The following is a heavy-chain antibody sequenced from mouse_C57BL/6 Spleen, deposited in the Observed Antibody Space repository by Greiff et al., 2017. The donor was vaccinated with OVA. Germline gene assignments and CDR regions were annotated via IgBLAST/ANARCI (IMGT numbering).Heavy chain of an antibody. CDR3: ALRGAMDY. J-gene: IGHJ4*01. Sequence: VQLQQPGAELVKPGASVKLSCKASGYTFTSYWMQWVKQRPGQGLEWIGEIDPSDRYTNYNQKFKGKATLTVDTSSSTAYMQLSSLTSEDSAVYYCALRGAMDYWGQGTSVTVSS. CDR2: IDPSDRYT. V-gene: IGHV1-50*01. CDR1: GYTFTSYW.